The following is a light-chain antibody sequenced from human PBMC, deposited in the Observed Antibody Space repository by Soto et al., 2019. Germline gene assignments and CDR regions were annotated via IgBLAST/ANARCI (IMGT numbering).Light chain of an antibody. CDR1: SSNIGAHYD. Sequence: QSVLTQPPSVSGAPGQRVTISCTGSSSNIGAHYDVHWYQQLPGTAPKLLIYGNNNRPSGVPDRFSGSKSGTSASLAIPGLQAEAEADYYCQSYDGSPYVFGTGTKVTVL. V-gene: IGLV1-40*01. CDR3: QSYDGSPYV. CDR2: GNN. J-gene: IGLJ1*01.